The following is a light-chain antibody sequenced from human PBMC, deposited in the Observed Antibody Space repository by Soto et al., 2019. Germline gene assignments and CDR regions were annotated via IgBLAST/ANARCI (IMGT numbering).Light chain of an antibody. V-gene: IGKV1-13*02. Sequence: AIQLTQSPSSLSASVGDRVTITCRASQGISSALAWYQQKPRKAPKLLIYDASSLESGVPSRFSGSGSGTDFTLTISSLQPEDFATYYCQQFNSYPQAFGPGTKVDIK. J-gene: IGKJ3*01. CDR2: DAS. CDR1: QGISSA. CDR3: QQFNSYPQA.